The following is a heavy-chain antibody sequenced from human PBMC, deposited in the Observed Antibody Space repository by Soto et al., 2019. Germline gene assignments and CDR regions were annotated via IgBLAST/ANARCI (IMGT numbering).Heavy chain of an antibody. Sequence: QAHLQESGPGLVKPSGTLSLTCAVSGGSISTPYWWTWVRQPPGKELEWIGDVYHSGGNNYNPSLMSRVTISLDKSKNQFSLKMMSVTAADTAIYYCAYSTGWYRLDVWGQGTMVIVSS. CDR3: AYSTGWYRLDV. CDR1: GGSISTPYW. V-gene: IGHV4-4*02. J-gene: IGHJ3*01. CDR2: VYHSGGN. D-gene: IGHD6-19*01.